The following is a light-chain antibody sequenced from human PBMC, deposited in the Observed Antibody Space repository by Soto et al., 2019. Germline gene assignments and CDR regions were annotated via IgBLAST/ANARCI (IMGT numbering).Light chain of an antibody. J-gene: IGLJ2*01. CDR3: SSFTSSSTLV. V-gene: IGLV2-14*01. Sequence: QSVLTQPASVSGSPGQSITISCTGTSRDVGNYKFVSWYQQHPGKAPKLMIYEVSNRPSGVSNRFSGSKSGNTASLTISGLQAEDEANYYCSSFTSSSTLVFGGGTKVTVL. CDR1: SRDVGNYKF. CDR2: EVS.